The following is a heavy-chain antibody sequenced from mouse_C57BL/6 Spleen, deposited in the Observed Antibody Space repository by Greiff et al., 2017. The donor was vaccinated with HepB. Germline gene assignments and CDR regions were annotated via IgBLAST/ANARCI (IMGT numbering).Heavy chain of an antibody. CDR3: ARWGTTVVATGAMDY. Sequence: QVQLKQPGAELVKPGASVKLSCKASGYTFTSYWMQWVKQRPGQGLEWIGEIDPSDSYTNYNQKFKGKATLTVDTSSSTAYMQLSSLTSEDSAVYYCARWGTTVVATGAMDYWGQGTSVTVSS. CDR2: IDPSDSYT. CDR1: GYTFTSYW. D-gene: IGHD1-1*01. V-gene: IGHV1-50*01. J-gene: IGHJ4*01.